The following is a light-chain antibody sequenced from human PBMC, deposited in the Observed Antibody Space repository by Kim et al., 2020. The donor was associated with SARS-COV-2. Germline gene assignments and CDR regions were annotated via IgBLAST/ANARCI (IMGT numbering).Light chain of an antibody. CDR1: QSVSTY. CDR3: QQRSNWPPT. J-gene: IGKJ4*01. CDR2: NAS. Sequence: DTVLTQFPATLSLSPGERATLSCKASQSVSTYLAWYQHKPGQALRLIIHNASTRATGIPPRVSGSGSGTDFTLTVTSLEPEDFAIYYWQQRSNWPPTFSGRTKVEI. V-gene: IGKV3-11*01.